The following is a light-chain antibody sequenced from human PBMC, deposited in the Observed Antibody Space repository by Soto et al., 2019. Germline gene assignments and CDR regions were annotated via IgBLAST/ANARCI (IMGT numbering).Light chain of an antibody. CDR1: SSNIGTNY. J-gene: IGLJ1*01. CDR3: AAWDDSLSGYV. V-gene: IGLV1-47*01. CDR2: RNN. Sequence: QSALAQPPSASGTPGLRVTISCSGSSSNIGTNYVYWYQQLPGTAPKLLIYRNNQRPSGVPDRFSGSKSGTSASLAIIGLRSEDEADYFCAAWDDSLSGYVFGTGTKVTVL.